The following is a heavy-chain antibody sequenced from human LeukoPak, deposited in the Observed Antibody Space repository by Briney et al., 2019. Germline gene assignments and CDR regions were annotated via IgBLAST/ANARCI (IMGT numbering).Heavy chain of an antibody. J-gene: IGHJ4*02. D-gene: IGHD3-22*01. V-gene: IGHV3-15*01. CDR2: IKSKTDGRTT. CDR3: TTDHGEVCYDSSGEIDY. Sequence: GGSLRLSRAPSGFTLSNAWMSWVRQAPGKGLEWVGRIKSKTDGRTTDSPAPAKGRYTISRDDSKKPLYLQMNSLKSWDPAVYYCTTDHGEVCYDSSGEIDYWGQGTLVTVSS. CDR1: GFTLSNAW.